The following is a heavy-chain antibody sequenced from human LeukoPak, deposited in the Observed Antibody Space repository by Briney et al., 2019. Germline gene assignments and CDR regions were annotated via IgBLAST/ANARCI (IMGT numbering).Heavy chain of an antibody. D-gene: IGHD4-17*01. CDR1: GYTFSGYY. V-gene: IGHV1-2*02. CDR2: INPNSGAT. J-gene: IGHJ4*02. Sequence: ASVKVSCKASGYTFSGYYMHWVRQAPGQGLEWMGWINPNSGATNYAQKFQGRVTMTRDTSISTAYMELSRLRSDDTAVYYCARDRRGAYGDYATSYWGQGTLVTVSS. CDR3: ARDRRGAYGDYATSY.